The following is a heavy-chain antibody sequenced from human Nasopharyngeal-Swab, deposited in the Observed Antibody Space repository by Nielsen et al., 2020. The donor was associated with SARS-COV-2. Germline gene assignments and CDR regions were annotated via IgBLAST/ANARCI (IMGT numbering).Heavy chain of an antibody. CDR3: ARDFWIGSAWPPNWFDP. CDR1: RYTFTHYV. J-gene: IGHJ5*02. CDR2: ISAYNGNT. D-gene: IGHD3-3*01. V-gene: IGHV1-18*01. Sequence: SVTVSCMPSRYTFTHYVLRWLRQAPRQGLEWMGWISAYNGNTNYAQKLQGRVTITIDTSKSTAYMELRSLRSDDTAVYYRARDFWIGSAWPPNWFDPWGQGTLVTVSS.